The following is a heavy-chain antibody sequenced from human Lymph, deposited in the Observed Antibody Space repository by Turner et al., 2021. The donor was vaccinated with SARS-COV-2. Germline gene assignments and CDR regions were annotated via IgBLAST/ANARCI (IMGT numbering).Heavy chain of an antibody. J-gene: IGHJ4*02. CDR1: GGSVTSSSYY. CDR3: ARQGWLRGYFDY. D-gene: IGHD5-18*01. V-gene: IGHV4-39*01. CDR2: IYSSGST. Sequence: QVHLQESGPGLGKPSETLPLTCTVSGGSVTSSSYYWGWIRQPPGKGLEWIGNIYSSGSTYYNPSLKSRVTISVDTSKNQFSQKLSSVTAADTAVYYCARQGWLRGYFDYWGQGTLVTVSS.